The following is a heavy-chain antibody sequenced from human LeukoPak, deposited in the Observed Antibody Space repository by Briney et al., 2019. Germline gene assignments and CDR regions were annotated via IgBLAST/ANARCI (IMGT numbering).Heavy chain of an antibody. CDR1: GLTFSSYG. CDR3: AKDLVGRGSYSDRGMDV. CDR2: ISYDGSNK. J-gene: IGHJ6*04. V-gene: IGHV3-30*18. Sequence: GRSLRLSCAASGLTFSSYGMHWVRQAPGKGLEWEAVISYDGSNKYYADSVKGRFTISRDNSKNTLYLQMNSLRAEDTAVYYCAKDLVGRGSYSDRGMDVWGKGTTVTVSS. D-gene: IGHD3-10*01.